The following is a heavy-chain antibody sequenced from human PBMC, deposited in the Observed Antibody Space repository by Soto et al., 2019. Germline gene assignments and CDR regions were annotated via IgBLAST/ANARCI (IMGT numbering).Heavy chain of an antibody. CDR3: ARVPLRYSSSHNFDS. CDR1: GASVSSGSFY. Sequence: SESLSLTCSVSGASVSSGSFYWSWIRQPPGKGLEWIGFIYNNETFNYNPSLKSRVTLSVDTSKHQFSLKLSSVTAADTAVYYCARVPLRYSSSHNFDSWGQGALVTVSS. V-gene: IGHV4-61*01. J-gene: IGHJ4*02. D-gene: IGHD6-19*01. CDR2: IYNNETF.